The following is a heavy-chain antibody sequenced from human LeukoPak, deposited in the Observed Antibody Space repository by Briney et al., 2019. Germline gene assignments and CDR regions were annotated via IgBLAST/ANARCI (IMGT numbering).Heavy chain of an antibody. CDR3: ARPHDKWELTSGAFDI. Sequence: GESLKISCKGSGYSFTSYWIGWVLQMPGKGLEWMVIIYPGDTDTRYSPSFQGQVTISADKSISTAYLQWSSLKASDTAMYYCARPHDKWELTSGAFDIWGQGTMVTVSS. J-gene: IGHJ3*02. V-gene: IGHV5-51*01. CDR1: GYSFTSYW. D-gene: IGHD1-26*01. CDR2: IYPGDTDT.